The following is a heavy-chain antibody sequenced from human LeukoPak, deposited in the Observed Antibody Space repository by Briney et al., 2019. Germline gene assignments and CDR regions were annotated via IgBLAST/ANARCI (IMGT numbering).Heavy chain of an antibody. V-gene: IGHV1-24*01. J-gene: IGHJ4*02. CDR1: GYTLTELS. Sequence: ASVKVSCKVSGYTLTELSMHWVRQAPGKGLEWMGGFDPEGGETIYAQKFQGRVTMTEDTSTDIAYMELSSLRSEDTAVYYCARVGYYDFWSGPDYWGQGTLVTVSS. D-gene: IGHD3-3*01. CDR3: ARVGYYDFWSGPDY. CDR2: FDPEGGET.